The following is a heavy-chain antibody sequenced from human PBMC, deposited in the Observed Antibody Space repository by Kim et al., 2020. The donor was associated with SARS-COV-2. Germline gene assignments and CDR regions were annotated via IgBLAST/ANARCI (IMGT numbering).Heavy chain of an antibody. CDR1: GGSFRGYY. Sequence: SETLSLTCAVYGGSFRGYYWSWIRQPPGKGLEWIGEINHSGSTNYNPSFKSRVTISIDTSKNQFSLKLSSVTAADTAVYYCATGTNWLLDRGGYWGQGTLVTVSS. D-gene: IGHD3-9*01. J-gene: IGHJ4*02. CDR3: ATGTNWLLDRGGY. V-gene: IGHV4-34*01. CDR2: INHSGST.